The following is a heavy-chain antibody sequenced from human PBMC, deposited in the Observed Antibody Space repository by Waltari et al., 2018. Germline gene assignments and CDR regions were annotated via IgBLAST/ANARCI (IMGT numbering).Heavy chain of an antibody. CDR3: TTLARGESGDY. D-gene: IGHD3-10*01. V-gene: IGHV3-7*01. Sequence: EVQLVESGGGLVQPGGSLRLPCAASGFTFNTYWMRWIRQAPGKEMEWVANITPNGRQKFYVDPVRGRFTVSRDNAQKSLYLQVNNLRAEDTAVYYCTTLARGESGDYWGQGTLVTVSS. J-gene: IGHJ4*02. CDR1: GFTFNTYW. CDR2: ITPNGRQK.